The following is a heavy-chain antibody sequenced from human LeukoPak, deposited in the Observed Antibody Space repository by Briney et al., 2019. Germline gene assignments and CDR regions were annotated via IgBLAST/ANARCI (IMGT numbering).Heavy chain of an antibody. Sequence: SETLSLTCTVSGGSISSYYWSWIRQPPGKGLEWIGYIFYSGSTNYNPSLKSRVTISVDTSKNQFSLKLSSVTAADTAVYYCARHGHEGVVTDQGSHHFDYWGQGTLVTVSS. CDR3: ARHGHEGVVTDQGSHHFDY. V-gene: IGHV4-59*08. J-gene: IGHJ4*02. CDR1: GGSISSYY. D-gene: IGHD2-21*02. CDR2: IFYSGST.